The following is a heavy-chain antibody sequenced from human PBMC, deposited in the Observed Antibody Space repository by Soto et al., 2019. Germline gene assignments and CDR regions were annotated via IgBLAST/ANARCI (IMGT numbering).Heavy chain of an antibody. J-gene: IGHJ4*02. D-gene: IGHD6-13*01. CDR2: INPNSGGT. Sequence: ASVKVSCKASGYTFTGYYMHWVRQAPGQGLEWMGWINPNSGGTNYAQKFQGRVTMTRDTSISTAYMELSRLRSDDTAVYYCARGWSGYFGSSSTSYEGYYFDSWRQGTLVTSPQ. V-gene: IGHV1-2*02. CDR1: GYTFTGYY. CDR3: ARGWSGYFGSSSTSYEGYYFDS.